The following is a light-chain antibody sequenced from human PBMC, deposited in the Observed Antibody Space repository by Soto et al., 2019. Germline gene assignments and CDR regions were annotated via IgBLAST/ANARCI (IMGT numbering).Light chain of an antibody. CDR2: GNS. CDR1: SSNIGAGYD. J-gene: IGLJ1*01. Sequence: QSVLTQPPSVSGAPGQRVTISCTGSSSNIGAGYDVHWYQQLPGTAPKLLIYGNSNRPSGVPDRFSGSKSGTSASLAITGLQAEDEADYYCQSYDSGLIDYVFGTGTKVTVL. V-gene: IGLV1-40*01. CDR3: QSYDSGLIDYV.